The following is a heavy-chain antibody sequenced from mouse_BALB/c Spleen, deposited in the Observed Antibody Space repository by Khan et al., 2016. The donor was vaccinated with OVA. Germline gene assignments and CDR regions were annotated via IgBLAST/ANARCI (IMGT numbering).Heavy chain of an antibody. D-gene: IGHD2-10*01. CDR3: ARQPYYHYYALDY. V-gene: IGHV2-6-1*01. CDR1: GFSLTSYG. J-gene: IGHJ4*01. Sequence: QVQLKESGPGLVAPSQSLSITCTISGFSLTSYGIHWVRQPPGKGLEWLVVIWSDGSTTYNSTLKSRLSITKDNSKSQVFLKMNSLQTDDTAMDYCARQPYYHYYALDYWGQGTSVTVSS. CDR2: IWSDGST.